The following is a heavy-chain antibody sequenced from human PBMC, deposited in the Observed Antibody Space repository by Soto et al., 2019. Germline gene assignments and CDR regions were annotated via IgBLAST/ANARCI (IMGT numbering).Heavy chain of an antibody. D-gene: IGHD5-12*01. CDR1: GDTFNDYY. V-gene: IGHV1-2*04. CDR2: INPNGGVT. J-gene: IGHJ6*03. CDR3: ARESGGATATLDYYYFYMDV. Sequence: QVQLVQSGAEVKKPGASVTVSCRSSGDTFNDYYIHWVRQAPGQGLEWMGWINPNGGVTKYAQKFQGWVSMTRDTSSRTGYMQLSRLRSGGTGVYYRARESGGATATLDYYYFYMDVWGTGTTVTVSS.